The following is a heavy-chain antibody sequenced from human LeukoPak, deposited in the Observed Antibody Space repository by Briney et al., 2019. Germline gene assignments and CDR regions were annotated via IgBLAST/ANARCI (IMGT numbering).Heavy chain of an antibody. D-gene: IGHD3-3*01. Sequence: GGSLRPSCAASGFSFRTHSMKWVRQAPGKGLEWVSSITSFGGDIYYADSVKGRFTISRDDGKNSLYLQMNSLGAEDSAVYYCARAHDFWSGYGGNYMDVWGKGTTVTVSS. CDR2: ITSFGGDI. J-gene: IGHJ6*03. CDR1: GFSFRTHS. V-gene: IGHV3-21*01. CDR3: ARAHDFWSGYGGNYMDV.